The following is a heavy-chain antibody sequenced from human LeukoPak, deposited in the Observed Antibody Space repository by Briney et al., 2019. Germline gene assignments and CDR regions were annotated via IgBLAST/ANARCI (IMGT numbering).Heavy chain of an antibody. Sequence: GGSLRRSCAAAGFTFRSSSMTWVRQAPGKGLEWVSSISARSDYIYYADSVRGRFTISRDNAEDSLYLQMNSLRVEDTAVYFCVRGGSSSSGPADYWGQGTLVTVSS. D-gene: IGHD6-6*01. CDR2: ISARSDYI. CDR1: GFTFRSSS. J-gene: IGHJ4*02. CDR3: VRGGSSSSGPADY. V-gene: IGHV3-21*01.